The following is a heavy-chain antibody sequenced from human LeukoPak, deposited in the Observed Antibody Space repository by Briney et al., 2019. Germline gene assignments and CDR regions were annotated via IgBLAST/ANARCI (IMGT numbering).Heavy chain of an antibody. CDR1: GYTFTAHY. J-gene: IGHJ2*01. D-gene: IGHD3-10*01. Sequence: ASVTVSFTSSGYTFTAHYIHWVRQAPGQGLEWMGWIDPNSGGTNYAQRFLGRVTMTGDTSINTPFMEVRRLRSDDTAIYYCARGRGTTMVRGVITNYFDLWGRGSLVTVSS. CDR2: IDPNSGGT. V-gene: IGHV1-2*02. CDR3: ARGRGTTMVRGVITNYFDL.